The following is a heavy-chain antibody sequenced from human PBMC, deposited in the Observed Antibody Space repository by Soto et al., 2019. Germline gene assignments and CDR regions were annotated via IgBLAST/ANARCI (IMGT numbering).Heavy chain of an antibody. CDR3: ARAARAVGYGP. Sequence: QVQLVQSGAEVKKPGASVKVSCKASGYTFTGYYMHWVRQAPGQGLEWMGWINPNSGGTNYAQKVQGRVTMTRDTSISTAYMELSRLRSDDTAVYYCARAARAVGYGPWGQGTLVTVSS. D-gene: IGHD6-19*01. J-gene: IGHJ5*02. CDR2: INPNSGGT. CDR1: GYTFTGYY. V-gene: IGHV1-2*02.